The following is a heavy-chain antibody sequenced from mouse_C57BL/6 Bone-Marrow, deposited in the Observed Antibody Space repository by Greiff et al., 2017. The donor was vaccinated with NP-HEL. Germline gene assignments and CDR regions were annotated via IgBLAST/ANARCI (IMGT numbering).Heavy chain of an antibody. Sequence: EVHLVESGGGLVQPGGSLKLSCAASGFTFSDYYMYWVRQTPEKRLEWVAYISNGGGSTYYPDTVKGRFTISRDNAKNTLYLQMSRLKSEDTAMYYCARRGLGPWFAYWGQGTLVTVSA. CDR3: ARRGLGPWFAY. CDR1: GFTFSDYY. V-gene: IGHV5-12*01. J-gene: IGHJ3*01. D-gene: IGHD4-1*01. CDR2: ISNGGGST.